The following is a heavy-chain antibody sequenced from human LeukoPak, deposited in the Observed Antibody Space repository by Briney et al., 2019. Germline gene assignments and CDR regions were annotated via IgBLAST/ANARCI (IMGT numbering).Heavy chain of an antibody. CDR1: GGSLSSLY. CDR3: AMNRGTGRPLDY. V-gene: IGHV4-34*01. J-gene: IGHJ4*02. Sequence: SETLSLTCAVYGGSLSSLYWSCIRQPPGKGLEWIGEINHSGGTNYNPSLKSRVTISVDTSKNQLALKLRSVTAADTAVYQCAMNRGTGRPLDYWGQGTLVTVSS. CDR2: INHSGGT. D-gene: IGHD1-1*01.